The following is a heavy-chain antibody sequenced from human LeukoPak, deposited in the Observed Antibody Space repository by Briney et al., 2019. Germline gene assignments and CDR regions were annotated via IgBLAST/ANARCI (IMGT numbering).Heavy chain of an antibody. D-gene: IGHD2-21*02. J-gene: IGHJ6*02. CDR3: AGTPHIVVVTAGGMDV. CDR2: IIPILCIA. Sequence: SVKVSCKASGGTFSSYAISWVRQAPGQGLEWMGRIIPILCIANYAQKFQGRVTITADKSTSTAYMELSSLRSEDTAVYYCAGTPHIVVVTAGGMDVWGQGTTVTVSS. V-gene: IGHV1-69*04. CDR1: GGTFSSYA.